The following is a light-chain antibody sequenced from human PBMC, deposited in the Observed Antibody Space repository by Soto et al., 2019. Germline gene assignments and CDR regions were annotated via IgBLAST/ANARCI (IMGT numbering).Light chain of an antibody. CDR3: QQYYSTPYT. J-gene: IGKJ2*01. CDR2: WAS. V-gene: IGKV4-1*01. CDR1: QSVLYSSNNKNY. Sequence: DIVMTQSPDSLAVSLGERATINCKSSQSVLYSSNNKNYLAWYQQKPGQPPKLLIYWASTRESGVPDRISGSGSGTDFTLANSSLQAEDVAVYYCQQYYSTPYTFGQGTKLEIK.